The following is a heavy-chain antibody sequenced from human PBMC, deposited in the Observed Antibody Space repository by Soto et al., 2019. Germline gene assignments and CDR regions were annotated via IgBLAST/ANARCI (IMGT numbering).Heavy chain of an antibody. D-gene: IGHD6-19*01. J-gene: IGHJ4*02. Sequence: PSETLSLTCTVSGGSISGYYWTWIRQPPGKGLEWIGYISYSGVTNYNPSLKNRVTISVDTSKNQVSLKLRSVAAADTAIYYCATTRGIAVGGSFDYWGQGIQVTVSS. CDR2: ISYSGVT. CDR3: ATTRGIAVGGSFDY. CDR1: GGSISGYY. V-gene: IGHV4-59*08.